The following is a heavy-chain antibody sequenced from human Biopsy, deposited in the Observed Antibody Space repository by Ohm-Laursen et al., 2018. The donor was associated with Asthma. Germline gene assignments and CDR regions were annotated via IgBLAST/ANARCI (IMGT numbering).Heavy chain of an antibody. J-gene: IGHJ4*02. CDR1: GASITSSAYY. CDR2: MYYGETT. Sequence: ETLSLTCTVSGASITSSAYYWGWIRQPPGKGLEWIGSMYYGETTYYSPSLKSRVTISVDTSKKQISLRLSSVIAADTAVYYCAGFCSGGNCPDHWGQGTLVTVSS. D-gene: IGHD2-15*01. CDR3: AGFCSGGNCPDH. V-gene: IGHV4-39*07.